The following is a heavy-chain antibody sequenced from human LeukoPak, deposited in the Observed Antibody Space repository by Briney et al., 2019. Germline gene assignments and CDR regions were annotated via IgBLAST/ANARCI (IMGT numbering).Heavy chain of an antibody. CDR2: IYYSGST. CDR1: GGSISSYY. V-gene: IGHV4-59*08. J-gene: IGHJ4*02. D-gene: IGHD2-8*01. CDR3: ARQNGVGLFSLP. Sequence: SETLSLTCTVSGGSISSYYWSWIRQPPGKGLEWIGYIYYSGSTNYNPSLKSRVTISVDTSKNQFSLKVTPVTAADTAVYYCARQNGVGLFSLPGGQGILVTVSS.